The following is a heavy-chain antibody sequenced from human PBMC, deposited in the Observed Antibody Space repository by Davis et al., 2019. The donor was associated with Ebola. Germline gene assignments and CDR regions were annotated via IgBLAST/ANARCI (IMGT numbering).Heavy chain of an antibody. CDR3: VKDTSNIWFDI. CDR1: GFTFSSYV. V-gene: IGHV3-23*01. CDR2: LGTSADT. D-gene: IGHD1-26*01. Sequence: PGGSLRLSCSASGFTFSSYVMSWVRQAPGKGLEWVSTLGTSADTYYADSVKGRLTISRNNSKNTLYLQMNGLRVEDTAIYFCVKDTSNIWFDIWGQGTMVTVSS. J-gene: IGHJ3*02.